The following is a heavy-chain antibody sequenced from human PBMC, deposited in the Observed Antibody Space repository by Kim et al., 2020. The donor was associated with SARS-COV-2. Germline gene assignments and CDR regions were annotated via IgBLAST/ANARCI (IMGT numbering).Heavy chain of an antibody. D-gene: IGHD2-2*01. CDR3: ARSRRRYCSSTSCYGGYFDY. CDR2: INHSGST. J-gene: IGHJ4*02. Sequence: SETLSLTCAVYGGSFSGYYWSWIRQPPGKGLEWIGEINHSGSTNYNPSLKSRVTISVDTSKNQFSLKLSSVTAADTAVYYCARSRRRYCSSTSCYGGYFDYWGQGTLVTVSS. V-gene: IGHV4-34*01. CDR1: GGSFSGYY.